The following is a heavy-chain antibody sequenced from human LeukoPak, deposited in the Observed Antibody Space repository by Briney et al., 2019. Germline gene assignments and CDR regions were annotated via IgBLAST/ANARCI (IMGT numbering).Heavy chain of an antibody. D-gene: IGHD3-22*01. Sequence: PSETLSLTGTVSGGSISSSSYYWGWIRQPPGKGLEWIGSIYYSGSTYYNPSLKSRVTISVDTSKKQFSLKLSSVTAADTAVYYCARSTLYYYDRSARGAFDIWGPGTMVTVS. V-gene: IGHV4-39*07. CDR3: ARSTLYYYDRSARGAFDI. CDR1: GGSISSSSYY. J-gene: IGHJ3*02. CDR2: IYYSGST.